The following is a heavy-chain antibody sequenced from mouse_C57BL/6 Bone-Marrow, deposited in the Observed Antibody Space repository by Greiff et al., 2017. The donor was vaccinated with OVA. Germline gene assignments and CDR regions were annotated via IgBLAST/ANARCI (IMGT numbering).Heavy chain of an antibody. CDR2: ISSGSSTI. D-gene: IGHD1-1*01. CDR1: GFTFSDYG. J-gene: IGHJ1*03. CDR3: ARTLYGSSYGWYFDV. V-gene: IGHV5-17*01. Sequence: EVKLMESGGGLVKPGGSLKLSCAASGFTFSDYGMHWVRQAPEKGLEWVAYISSGSSTIYYADKVKGRFTISRANAKNTLFLQMTSLRSEDTAMYYCARTLYGSSYGWYFDVWGTGTTVTVSS.